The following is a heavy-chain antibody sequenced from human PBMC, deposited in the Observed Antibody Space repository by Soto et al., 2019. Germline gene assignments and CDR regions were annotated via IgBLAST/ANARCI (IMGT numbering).Heavy chain of an antibody. CDR3: ARGFCTRSSCYIGGRYHYGMDV. D-gene: IGHD2-2*02. J-gene: IGHJ6*02. CDR1: GFTLSDHT. CDR2: ISSDSSYK. V-gene: IGHV3-21*01. Sequence: PGGSLRLSCAASGFTLSDHTMNWVRQAPGGGLEGVSSISSDSSYKYYTDSVKGRFTVSRDNAKNSLYLQMNSLRAEDTAVYYCARGFCTRSSCYIGGRYHYGMDVWGQGATVTVSS.